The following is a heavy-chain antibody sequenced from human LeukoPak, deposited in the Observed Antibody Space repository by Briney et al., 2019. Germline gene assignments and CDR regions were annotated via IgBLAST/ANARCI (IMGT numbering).Heavy chain of an antibody. Sequence: SETLSLTCAVYGGSFSGYYWSWIRQPPGKGLEWIGEINHSGSTNYNPPLKSRVTISVDTSKNQFSLKLSSVTAADTAVYYCAREIGSYSPAAFDYWGQGTLVTVSS. CDR3: AREIGSYSPAAFDY. J-gene: IGHJ4*02. CDR1: GGSFSGYY. D-gene: IGHD1-26*01. V-gene: IGHV4-34*01. CDR2: INHSGST.